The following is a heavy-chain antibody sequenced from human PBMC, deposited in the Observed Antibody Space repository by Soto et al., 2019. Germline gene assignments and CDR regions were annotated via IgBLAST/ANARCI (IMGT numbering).Heavy chain of an antibody. Sequence: EVQLLESGGGLVQPGGSLRLSCAASGFTFSTYAMSWVRQAPGKGLEWVSTITTSGGNTYYADSVQGRFTISRDNSKNTLYRQMNSLRAEDKAVYYCAGRYCTNGVCYTNYYYYIDVWGKGTTVTVSS. CDR2: ITTSGGNT. CDR3: AGRYCTNGVCYTNYYYYIDV. J-gene: IGHJ6*03. V-gene: IGHV3-23*01. CDR1: GFTFSTYA. D-gene: IGHD2-8*01.